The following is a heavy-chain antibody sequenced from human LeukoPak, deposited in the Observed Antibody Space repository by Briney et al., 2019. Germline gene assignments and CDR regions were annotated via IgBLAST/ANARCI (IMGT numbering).Heavy chain of an antibody. CDR3: ARHSLTYPAGFDY. J-gene: IGHJ4*02. Sequence: ASVKVSCKASGYTFTTYAIHRVRQAPGQRLEWMGWINTGNGNTKHSQNFQGRVTITRDTSASTAYMELSSLRSEDTAVYYCARHSLTYPAGFDYWGQGTLVTVSS. CDR2: INTGNGNT. V-gene: IGHV1-3*04. D-gene: IGHD2/OR15-2a*01. CDR1: GYTFTTYA.